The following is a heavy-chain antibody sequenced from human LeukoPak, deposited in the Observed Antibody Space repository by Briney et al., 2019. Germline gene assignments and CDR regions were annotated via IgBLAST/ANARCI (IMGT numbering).Heavy chain of an antibody. J-gene: IGHJ4*02. CDR1: GFIFSDYA. Sequence: GGSLRLSCAASGFIFSDYAMHWVRQAPGKGLEYVSAISTDGGGTYYVNSVKGRFTISRDNSKNTLYLQMGSLRAEDMAVYYCERYGSGSYYHYWGQGTLVTVSS. CDR3: ERYGSGSYYHY. V-gene: IGHV3-64*01. CDR2: ISTDGGGT. D-gene: IGHD3-10*01.